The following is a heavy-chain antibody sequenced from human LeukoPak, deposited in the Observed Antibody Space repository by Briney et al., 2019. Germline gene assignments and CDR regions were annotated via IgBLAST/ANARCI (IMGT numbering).Heavy chain of an antibody. CDR2: IYYSGST. J-gene: IGHJ4*02. CDR1: GGSISSSSYY. CDR3: ARGGIDYDFWSGYSPTYFDY. Sequence: SETLSLTCAVSGGSISSSSYYWGWIRQPPGKGLEWIGSIYYSGSTYYNPSLKSRVTISVDTSKNQFSLKLSSVTAADTAVYYCARGGIDYDFWSGYSPTYFDYWGQGTLVTVSS. D-gene: IGHD3-3*01. V-gene: IGHV4-39*07.